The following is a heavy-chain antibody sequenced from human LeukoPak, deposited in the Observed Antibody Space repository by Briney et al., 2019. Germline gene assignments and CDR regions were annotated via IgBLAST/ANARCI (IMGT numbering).Heavy chain of an antibody. CDR3: ARDTSYYYYYMDV. J-gene: IGHJ6*03. CDR2: ISAYNGNT. CDR1: GYTFTGNY. V-gene: IGHV1-18*01. Sequence: ASLKVSCKASGYTFTGNYIHWVRQAPGQGLEWMGWISAYNGNTNYAQKLQGRVTMTTDTSTSTAYMELRSLRSDDTAVYYCARDTSYYYYYMDVWGKGTTVTISS.